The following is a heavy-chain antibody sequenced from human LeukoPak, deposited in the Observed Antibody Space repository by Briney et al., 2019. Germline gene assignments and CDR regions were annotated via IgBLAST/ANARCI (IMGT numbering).Heavy chain of an antibody. V-gene: IGHV4-30-4*08. J-gene: IGHJ4*02. CDR2: IYYSGST. D-gene: IGHD3-22*01. CDR3: ARDYYDSSGPSSY. Sequence: SETLSLTCTVSGGSISSGDYYWSWIRQPPGKGLEWIGYIYYSGSTYDNPSLKSRVTISVDTSKNQFSLKLSSVTAADTAVYYCARDYYDSSGPSSYWGQGTLVTVSS. CDR1: GGSISSGDYY.